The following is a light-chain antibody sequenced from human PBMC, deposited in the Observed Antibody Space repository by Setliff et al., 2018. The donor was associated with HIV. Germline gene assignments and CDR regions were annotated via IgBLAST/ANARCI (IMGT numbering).Light chain of an antibody. Sequence: QSVLTQPASVSGSPGQSITISCTGTSSDVGGYNYVSWYQQHPGKAPKVIIYAVNRRPSGISNRFSGSKSGNTASLTISGLQAEDEADYYCSSYTSSNTYVVGTGTKVTVL. CDR2: AVN. J-gene: IGLJ1*01. CDR3: SSYTSSNTYV. CDR1: SSDVGGYNY. V-gene: IGLV2-14*03.